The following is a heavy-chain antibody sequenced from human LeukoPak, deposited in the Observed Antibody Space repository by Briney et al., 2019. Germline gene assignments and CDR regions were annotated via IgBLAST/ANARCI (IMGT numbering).Heavy chain of an antibody. Sequence: GASVKVSCKASGYTFTSYAMHWVRQAPGQRLEWMGWINAGNGNTKYSQKFQGRVTITRDTSASTAYMELSSLRSEDTAVYYCARAPSNYCSSTSCLYGMDVWGQGTTVTVSS. CDR1: GYTFTSYA. D-gene: IGHD2-2*01. CDR2: INAGNGNT. J-gene: IGHJ6*02. V-gene: IGHV1-3*01. CDR3: ARAPSNYCSSTSCLYGMDV.